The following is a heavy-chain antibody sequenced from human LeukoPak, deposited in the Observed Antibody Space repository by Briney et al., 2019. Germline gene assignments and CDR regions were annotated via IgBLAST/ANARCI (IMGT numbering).Heavy chain of an antibody. J-gene: IGHJ4*02. V-gene: IGHV4-4*07. CDR1: GGSISGYY. CDR3: ARGDFWSGFYNY. Sequence: KPSETLSLTCTVSGGSISGYYWSWIRQPAGKGLEWIGRIYTSGTSNYNPSLKSRVTMSVDTSKNQFSVKLSSVTAADTAVYYCARGDFWSGFYNYWGQGTLVTVSS. D-gene: IGHD3-3*01. CDR2: IYTSGTS.